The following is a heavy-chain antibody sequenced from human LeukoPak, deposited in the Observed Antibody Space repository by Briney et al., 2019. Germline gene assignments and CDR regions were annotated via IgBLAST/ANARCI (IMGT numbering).Heavy chain of an antibody. V-gene: IGHV4-28*05. D-gene: IGHD2-2*01. Sequence: SDTLSLTCAVSRYSISSNNWWGWIRQPPGKGLEWIGCIYYRGNIYFNPSLKSRVTMSVDTSKNQFSLKLSSVTAVDTAVYYCARLSPPSHTDIYQYYFDYWGLGTLVTVSS. J-gene: IGHJ4*02. CDR1: RYSISSNNW. CDR3: ARLSPPSHTDIYQYYFDY. CDR2: IYYRGNI.